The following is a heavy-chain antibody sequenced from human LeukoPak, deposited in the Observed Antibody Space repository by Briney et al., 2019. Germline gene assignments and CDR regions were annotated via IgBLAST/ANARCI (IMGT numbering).Heavy chain of an antibody. CDR1: GFIFSSYW. CDR3: ARLQLWTGGAAFDI. Sequence: GGSLRLSCAASGFIFSSYWMSWVRQAPGKGLEWVANIKRDGSEKYYVDSVKGRFTISRDSAKNSLYLQMNSLRAEDTAVYYCARLQLWTGGAAFDIWGQGTMVTVSS. D-gene: IGHD5-18*01. CDR2: IKRDGSEK. J-gene: IGHJ3*02. V-gene: IGHV3-7*01.